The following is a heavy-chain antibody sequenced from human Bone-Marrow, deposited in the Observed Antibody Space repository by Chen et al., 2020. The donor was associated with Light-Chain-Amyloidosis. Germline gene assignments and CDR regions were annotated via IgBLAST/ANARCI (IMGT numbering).Heavy chain of an antibody. D-gene: IGHD2-15*01. V-gene: IGHV4-39*01. CDR3: ASPGSEVLFCQH. Sequence: QLQLQESGPAVVKPAETLSLICSVSGDSISSSSYFWGWIRQPPGKGLEWIGSMYNTGRTYYNPSLKSRVAISVDTSKNQLSLKLSSVTAADTAVYYCASPGSEVLFCQHWGRGSLVTVSS. CDR2: MYNTGRT. J-gene: IGHJ1*01. CDR1: GDSISSSSYF.